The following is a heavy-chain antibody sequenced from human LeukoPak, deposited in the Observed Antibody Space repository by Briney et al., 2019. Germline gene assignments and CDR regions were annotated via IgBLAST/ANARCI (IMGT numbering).Heavy chain of an antibody. D-gene: IGHD1-26*01. CDR1: GGSISSYY. J-gene: IGHJ3*02. Sequence: PSETLSLTCTVSGGSISSYYWSWIRQAAGKGREWIGRIYTSRSTNYNPSLKSRFTMSVDTSKNQFSLKLSSVTAADTAVYYCASRYRGSYGDAFDIWRQGTMVTVSS. CDR3: ASRYRGSYGDAFDI. CDR2: IYTSRST. V-gene: IGHV4-4*07.